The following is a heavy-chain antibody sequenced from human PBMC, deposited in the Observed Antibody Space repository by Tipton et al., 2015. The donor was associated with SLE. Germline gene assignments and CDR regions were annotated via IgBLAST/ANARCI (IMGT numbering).Heavy chain of an antibody. D-gene: IGHD6-19*01. CDR2: IYYSGST. Sequence: LRLSCTVSGGSISSYYWSWIRQPPGKGLEWIGYIYYSGSTNYNPSLKRRVTISVDTSKNQFSLKLSSVTAADTAVYYCASGRAVAGGDYFDYWGQGPLVTVSS. CDR1: GGSISSYY. V-gene: IGHV4-59*01. J-gene: IGHJ4*02. CDR3: ASGRAVAGGDYFDY.